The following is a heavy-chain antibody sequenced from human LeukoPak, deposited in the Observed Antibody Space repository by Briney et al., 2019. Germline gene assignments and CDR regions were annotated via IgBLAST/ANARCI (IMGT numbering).Heavy chain of an antibody. J-gene: IGHJ6*04. CDR3: AKVGGYSYGYEMDV. Sequence: PGGSLRLSCAASGFTFSSYGMSWVRQAPGKGLEWVSAISGSGGSTYYADSVKGRFTISRDNSKNTLYLQMNSLRAEDTAVYYCAKVGGYSYGYEMDVWGKGTTVTVSS. D-gene: IGHD5-18*01. V-gene: IGHV3-23*01. CDR1: GFTFSSYG. CDR2: ISGSGGST.